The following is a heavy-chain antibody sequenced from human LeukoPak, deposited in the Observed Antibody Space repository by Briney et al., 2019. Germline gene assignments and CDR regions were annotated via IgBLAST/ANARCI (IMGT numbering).Heavy chain of an antibody. J-gene: IGHJ4*02. V-gene: IGHV1-69*10. CDR1: GYTFTSYD. CDR3: ARGVAAVTTFDY. CDR2: IIPILGIA. Sequence: SVKVSCKASGYTFTSYDINWVRQATGQGLEWMGGIIPILGIANYAQKFQGRVTITADKSTSTAYMELSSLRSEDTAVYYCARGVAAVTTFDYWGQGTLVTVSS. D-gene: IGHD4-17*01.